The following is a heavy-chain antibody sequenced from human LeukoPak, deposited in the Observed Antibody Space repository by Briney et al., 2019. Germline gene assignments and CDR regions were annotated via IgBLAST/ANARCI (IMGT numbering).Heavy chain of an antibody. Sequence: GRSLRLSCAASGFTFSSYAMHWVRQAPGNGLEWVAQIKEDGSEKYYVDSVKGRFTISRDNAKKSLYLQMNSLRVEDTALYYCTRGNSGAFDIWGQGTMVIVSS. V-gene: IGHV3-7*04. CDR1: GFTFSSYA. J-gene: IGHJ3*02. CDR2: IKEDGSEK. CDR3: TRGNSGAFDI. D-gene: IGHD2-15*01.